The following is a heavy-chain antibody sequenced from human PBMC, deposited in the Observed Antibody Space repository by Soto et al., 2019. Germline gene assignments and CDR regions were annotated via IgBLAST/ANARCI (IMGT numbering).Heavy chain of an antibody. CDR2: IFHSGIT. V-gene: IGHV4-4*02. Sequence: KPSETLSLTCAVSGASISSSNWWTWVRQPPGKGLEWIGEIFHSGITNYNPPLKSRVTISVDKSKNQFSLKLNSVTAADTAVYYCARRANYYDSNLYYVDYWGQGTLVTVSS. CDR1: GASISSSNW. CDR3: ARRANYYDSNLYYVDY. D-gene: IGHD3-22*01. J-gene: IGHJ4*02.